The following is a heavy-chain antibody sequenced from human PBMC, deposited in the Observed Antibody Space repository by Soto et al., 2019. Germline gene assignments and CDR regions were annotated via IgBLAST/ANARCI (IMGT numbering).Heavy chain of an antibody. D-gene: IGHD1-26*01. V-gene: IGHV4-59*02. CDR1: GGSVSVYY. CDR2: IYASGSP. J-gene: IGHJ4*02. CDR3: ARGVGSSPPQY. Sequence: PSETLSLTCTISGGSVSVYYWSWIWQSTGQGLEWIGYIYASGSPYYNPSLRSRVTISADTSKNQISLKLTSPTAADTAVYYCARGVGSSPPQYWGRGTLVTVSS.